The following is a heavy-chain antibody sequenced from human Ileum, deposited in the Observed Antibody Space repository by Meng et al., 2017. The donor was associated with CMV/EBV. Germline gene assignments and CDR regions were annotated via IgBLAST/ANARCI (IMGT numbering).Heavy chain of an antibody. J-gene: IGHJ4*02. CDR2: INPNSGGT. D-gene: IGHD5-12*01. CDR3: ARVVGGSSGYVY. CDR1: GYTFTDYY. Sequence: QVPLVQSGAEVKEPGASVKVSCKPSGYTFTDYYMHWVRQAPGQGLEWMGWINPNSGGTSYAQKFQGRVTMTGDTSISTGYMELSRLTSDDTAVYYCARVVGGSSGYVYWGQGTLVTVSS. V-gene: IGHV1-2*02.